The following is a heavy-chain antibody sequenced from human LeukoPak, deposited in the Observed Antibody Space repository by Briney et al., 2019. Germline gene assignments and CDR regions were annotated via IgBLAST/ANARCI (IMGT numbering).Heavy chain of an antibody. D-gene: IGHD4-23*01. CDR2: INANSGGT. CDR3: ARDGHGGNSFDY. V-gene: IGHV1-2*02. Sequence: ASLKVSSKASRYTLTGYYMHWVRQAPGQGLEWMGWINANSGGTDYAQKFQDRVTMTRDTSISTAYMELSRLRSDDTAVYYCARDGHGGNSFDYWGQGTLVTVPS. J-gene: IGHJ4*02. CDR1: RYTLTGYY.